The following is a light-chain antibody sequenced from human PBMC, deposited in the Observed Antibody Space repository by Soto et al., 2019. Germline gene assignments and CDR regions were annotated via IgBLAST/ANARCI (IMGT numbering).Light chain of an antibody. CDR1: QSVSSSY. V-gene: IGKV3-20*01. CDR2: GAS. CDR3: QHYGNSPPFT. J-gene: IGKJ2*01. Sequence: EIVLTQSPGTLSLSPGERATLSCRASQSVSSSYLAWYQQKPGQAPRLLIYGASSRATGIPDRFSGSGSGTDFTLTISRLEPEDFAVYFCQHYGNSPPFTFGQETKVDIK.